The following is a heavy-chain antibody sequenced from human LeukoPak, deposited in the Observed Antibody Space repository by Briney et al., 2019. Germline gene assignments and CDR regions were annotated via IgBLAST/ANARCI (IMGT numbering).Heavy chain of an antibody. CDR3: ARQMIWQWLLPRPNDAFDI. CDR1: GFTFSSYS. D-gene: IGHD6-19*01. V-gene: IGHV3-21*01. Sequence: GSLRLSCAASGFTFSSYSMNWVRQAPGKGLEWVSSISSSSSYIYYADSVKGRFTISRDNAKNSLYLQMNSLSAEDTAVYYCARQMIWQWLLPRPNDAFDIWGQGTMVTVSS. CDR2: ISSSSSYI. J-gene: IGHJ3*02.